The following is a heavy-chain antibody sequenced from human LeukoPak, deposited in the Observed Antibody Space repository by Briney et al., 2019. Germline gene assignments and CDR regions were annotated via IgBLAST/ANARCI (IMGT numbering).Heavy chain of an antibody. CDR2: INWNGGST. J-gene: IGHJ3*02. D-gene: IGHD3-10*01. CDR3: ARGQNYYGSGSQTFDI. CDR1: GFTFSTLS. Sequence: PGGSLRLSCAASGFTFSTLSMNWVRQAPGKGLEWVSGINWNGGSTGYADSVKGRFTISRDNAKNSLYLQVSSLRAEDTAWYYCARGQNYYGSGSQTFDIWGQGTMVTVSS. V-gene: IGHV3-20*04.